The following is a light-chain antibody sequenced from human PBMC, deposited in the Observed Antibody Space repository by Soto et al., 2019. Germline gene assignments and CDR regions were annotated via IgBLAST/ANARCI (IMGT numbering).Light chain of an antibody. CDR2: AAS. CDR1: QSISSY. CDR3: QPLNSYWT. J-gene: IGKJ1*01. Sequence: DIQMTQSPSSLSASVGDRVTITCRASQSISSYLNWYQQKPGKAPKLLIYAASSLQSGVPSRFSGSGSGTDFTLTISSLQPDDFATYHCQPLNSYWTFRQGTK. V-gene: IGKV1-39*01.